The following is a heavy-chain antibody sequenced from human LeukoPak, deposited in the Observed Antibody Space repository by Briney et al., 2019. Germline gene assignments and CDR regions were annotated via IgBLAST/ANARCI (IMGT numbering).Heavy chain of an antibody. D-gene: IGHD3-22*01. V-gene: IGHV4-39*01. Sequence: SETLSLTCTVSGGSISSSSYYWGWIRQPPGKGLERIGSIYYSGSTYYNPSLKSRVTISVDTSKNQFSLKLSSVTAADTAVYYCARQRTYYYDSSGYYPYYFDYWGQGTLVTVSS. CDR2: IYYSGST. J-gene: IGHJ4*02. CDR3: ARQRTYYYDSSGYYPYYFDY. CDR1: GGSISSSSYY.